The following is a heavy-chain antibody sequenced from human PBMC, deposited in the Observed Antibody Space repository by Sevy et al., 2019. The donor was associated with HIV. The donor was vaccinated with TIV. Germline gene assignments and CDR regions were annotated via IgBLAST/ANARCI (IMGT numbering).Heavy chain of an antibody. D-gene: IGHD1-26*01. Sequence: GGSLRLSCAASGFDFSIYSMSWVRQAPGKGLEWVSTLSFGCGKINYADSVKGRFTISRDNSKSSVYLQMNSLRAEDTAIYYCARGKLGGSTTYLDLDYWGLGTLVTVSS. CDR3: ARGKLGGSTTYLDLDY. CDR1: GFDFSIYS. V-gene: IGHV3-23*01. CDR2: LSFGCGKI. J-gene: IGHJ4*02.